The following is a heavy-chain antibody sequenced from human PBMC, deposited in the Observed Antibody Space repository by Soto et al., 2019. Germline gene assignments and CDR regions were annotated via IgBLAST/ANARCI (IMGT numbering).Heavy chain of an antibody. CDR2: ISYDGSNK. J-gene: IGHJ6*02. D-gene: IGHD6-13*01. Sequence: QVQLVESGGGVVQPGRSLRLSCAASGFTFSSYGMHWVRQAPGRGLEWVAVISYDGSNKYYADSVKGRFTISRDNSKNTLYMHMNSLRAEDTAVYYCAKELRDSSSWYYYGMDVWGQGPTVTVSS. CDR1: GFTFSSYG. CDR3: AKELRDSSSWYYYGMDV. V-gene: IGHV3-30*18.